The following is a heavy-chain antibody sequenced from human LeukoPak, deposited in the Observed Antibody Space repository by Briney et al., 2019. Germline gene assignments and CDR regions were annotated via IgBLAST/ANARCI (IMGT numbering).Heavy chain of an antibody. CDR1: GGSFSGYY. Sequence: PSETLSLTCAVYGGSFSGYYWSWIRQPPGKGLEWIGEINHSGSTNYNPSLKSRVTISADTSKNQFSLKLSSVTAADTAVYYCARGDCSSTICYSPMDVWGKGTTVTVSS. CDR2: INHSGST. J-gene: IGHJ6*03. CDR3: ARGDCSSTICYSPMDV. D-gene: IGHD2-2*01. V-gene: IGHV4-34*01.